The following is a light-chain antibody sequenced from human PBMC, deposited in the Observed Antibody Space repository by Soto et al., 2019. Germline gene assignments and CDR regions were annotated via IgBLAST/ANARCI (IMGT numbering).Light chain of an antibody. J-gene: IGLJ3*02. V-gene: IGLV7-43*01. CDR2: TTN. CDR3: LLYYGGAHLV. Sequence: QTVVTQEPSLTVSPGGTVTLTCASSTGAVTSGNYASWFQQFPGQPPRTLISTTNNRHSWTPARFSGSLLGGRAALTLSGAQPEDEAEYYCLLYYGGAHLVFGGGTKLTVL. CDR1: TGAVTSGNY.